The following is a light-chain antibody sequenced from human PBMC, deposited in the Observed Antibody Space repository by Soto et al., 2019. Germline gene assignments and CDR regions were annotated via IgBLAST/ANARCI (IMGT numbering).Light chain of an antibody. CDR2: AAS. CDR3: QQYYSYPRT. Sequence: AIRMTQSPSSLSASTGDRVTITCRASQGISSYLAWYQQKPGKAPKLLIYAASTLQSGVPSRFSGSGSGTDFTLTISCLQSDDFATYYCQQYYSYPRTFGQVTKVEIK. J-gene: IGKJ1*01. CDR1: QGISSY. V-gene: IGKV1-8*01.